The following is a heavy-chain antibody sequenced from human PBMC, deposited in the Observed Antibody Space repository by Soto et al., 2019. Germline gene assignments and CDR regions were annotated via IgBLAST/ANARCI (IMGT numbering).Heavy chain of an antibody. CDR2: IYSGGST. CDR1: GFTVSSNY. J-gene: IGHJ4*02. Sequence: GGSLRLSCAASGFTVSSNYMSWVRQAPGKGLEWVSVIYSGGSTYYADSVKGRFTISRDNSKNTLYLQMNSLRAEDTAVYYCARDRIGDYDILTGPRDYWGQGTLVTVSS. V-gene: IGHV3-53*01. CDR3: ARDRIGDYDILTGPRDY. D-gene: IGHD3-9*01.